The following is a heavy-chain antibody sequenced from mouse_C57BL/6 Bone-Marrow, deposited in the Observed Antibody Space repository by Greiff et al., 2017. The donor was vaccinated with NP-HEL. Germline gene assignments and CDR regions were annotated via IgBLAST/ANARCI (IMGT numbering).Heavy chain of an antibody. CDR3: ASITTVVATYWYFDV. J-gene: IGHJ1*03. CDR2: IDPANGNT. CDR1: GFNIKNTY. D-gene: IGHD1-1*01. V-gene: IGHV14-3*01. Sequence: VQLQQSVAELVRPGASVKLSCTASGFNIKNTYMHWVKQRPEQGLEWIGRIDPANGNTKYAPKSQGKATITADTSSNTAYLQLSSLTSEDTAIYYCASITTVVATYWYFDVWGTGTTVTVAS.